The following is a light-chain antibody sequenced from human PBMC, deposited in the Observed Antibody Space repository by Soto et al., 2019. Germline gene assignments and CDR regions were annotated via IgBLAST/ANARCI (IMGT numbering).Light chain of an antibody. J-gene: IGKJ4*01. CDR3: QQLNGYLELT. Sequence: DIQLTQSLSFLSASVGDRVTITCRASQGISTYLAWYQQKLGKAPKLLIYDASTLQSGVPSRFSGSRSGTEFTLTISSLQPEDFATYYCQQLNGYLELTFGGGTKVDIK. CDR2: DAS. V-gene: IGKV1-9*01. CDR1: QGISTY.